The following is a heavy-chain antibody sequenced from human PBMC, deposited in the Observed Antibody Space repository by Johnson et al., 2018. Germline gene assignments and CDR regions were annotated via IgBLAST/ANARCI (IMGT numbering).Heavy chain of an antibody. CDR2: ISSSSTSI. J-gene: IGHJ5*02. CDR1: GFTFSSYG. V-gene: IGHV3-21*01. CDR3: ARDRAVAGTSYWFDP. D-gene: IGHD6-19*01. Sequence: VQLVQSGGGLVKHGGSLRLSCAASGFTFSSYGMNWVRQAPGKGLEWVSSISSSSTSIYTAAPLKGRFPISRDNAKNSLYLQMNSLSAEDTAVYYCARDRAVAGTSYWFDPWGQGTLVTVSS.